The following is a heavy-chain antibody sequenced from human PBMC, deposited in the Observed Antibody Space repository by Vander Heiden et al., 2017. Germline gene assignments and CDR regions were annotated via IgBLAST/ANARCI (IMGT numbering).Heavy chain of an antibody. CDR3: ARGGKGRVGHTYYYYGMDV. CDR1: GFTFSLYG. CDR2: IQYDGSNK. Sequence: QVQLVESGGGVVPPGRSLTLACAASGFTFSLYGMHWVRQAPGKGLEWVAVIQYDGSNKYYADSVKGRFTSSRDNSKNTLYLQMNSLGAGDTAVYYCARGGKGRVGHTYYYYGMDVWGQGTTVTVSS. J-gene: IGHJ6*02. V-gene: IGHV3-33*01. D-gene: IGHD1-26*01.